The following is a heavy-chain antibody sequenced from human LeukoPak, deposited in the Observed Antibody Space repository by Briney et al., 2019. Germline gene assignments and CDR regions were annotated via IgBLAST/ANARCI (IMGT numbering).Heavy chain of an antibody. Sequence: GGSLRLSCAASGFTFSSYAMSWVRQAPAQGLEWVSTISVSGGSPYYADSVKGRFTISRDNSKNTLYLQMSSLRAEDTAVYYGAKFPAPYGSGSYYWGQGTLVTVSS. CDR1: GFTFSSYA. CDR2: ISVSGGSP. J-gene: IGHJ4*02. D-gene: IGHD3-10*01. CDR3: AKFPAPYGSGSYY. V-gene: IGHV3-23*01.